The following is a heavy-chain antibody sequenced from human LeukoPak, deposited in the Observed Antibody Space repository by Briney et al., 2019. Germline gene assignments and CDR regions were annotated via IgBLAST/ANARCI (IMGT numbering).Heavy chain of an antibody. CDR1: GFTFSSHS. D-gene: IGHD5-18*01. CDR3: ARGGYSYGLALWY. V-gene: IGHV3-21*01. J-gene: IGHJ4*02. Sequence: PGGSLRLSCAASGFTFSSHSVNWVRQAPGNGLEWVSSISSSSSYIDYADSVKGRFTISRDNAKNSLYLQMNSLRAEDTAVYYCARGGYSYGLALWYWGQGTLVTVSS. CDR2: ISSSSSYI.